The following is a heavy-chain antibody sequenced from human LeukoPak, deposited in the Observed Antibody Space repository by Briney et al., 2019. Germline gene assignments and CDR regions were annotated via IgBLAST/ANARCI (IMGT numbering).Heavy chain of an antibody. J-gene: IGHJ4*02. CDR1: GYTFTAYY. CDR2: INPNSGDT. CDR3: AGDLGILTGYYYFDY. D-gene: IGHD3-9*01. V-gene: IGHV1-2*02. Sequence: ASVKVSCKTPGYTFTAYYIHWVRQAPGQGLEWMGWINPNSGDTNYAQKFQGRVTMTRDTSISTAYMELSRLRSDDTAVYYCAGDLGILTGYYYFDYWGQGTLVTVSS.